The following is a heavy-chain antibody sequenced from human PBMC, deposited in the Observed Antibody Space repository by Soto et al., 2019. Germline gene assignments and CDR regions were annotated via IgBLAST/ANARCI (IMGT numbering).Heavy chain of an antibody. CDR2: INPSGEIT. CDR1: AYTFTNYY. J-gene: IGHJ5*02. V-gene: IGHV1-46*01. CDR3: ARGLYGSGSYYSSNWFDP. Sequence: GASVKVSCKASAYTFTNYYIHWVRQAPGQGLEWVGIINPSGEITRSAQKFQGRVTMTRDTSTSTVYMELSSLRSEDTAVYYCARGLYGSGSYYSSNWFDPWGQGTLVTVSS. D-gene: IGHD3-10*01.